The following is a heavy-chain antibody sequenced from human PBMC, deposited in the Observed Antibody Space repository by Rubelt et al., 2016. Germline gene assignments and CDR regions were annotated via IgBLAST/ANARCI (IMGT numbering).Heavy chain of an antibody. J-gene: IGHJ5*02. D-gene: IGHD3-22*01. CDR2: IYYSGST. V-gene: IGHV4-59*01. CDR3: ARTLNYDSSGLDWFDP. Sequence: QVQLQESGPGLVKPSETLSLTCTVSGGSISSYYWSWIRQPPGKGLEWIGYIYYSGSTNYNPSLKSRFTISVETSKNQFSRKLSSGTAAVTAVYYCARTLNYDSSGLDWFDPWGQGTLVTVSS. CDR1: GGSISSYY.